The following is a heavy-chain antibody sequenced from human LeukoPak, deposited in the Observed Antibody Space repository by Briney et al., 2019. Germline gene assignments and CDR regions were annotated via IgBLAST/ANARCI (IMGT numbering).Heavy chain of an antibody. CDR3: ARVWTPYDTFDI. J-gene: IGHJ3*02. Sequence: SETLSLTCAVSGGSIGSSDWWSWVRQPPGKGLEWIGEIYHSGSTNYNLSLESRVTMSVDKSKNQFSLNLNSVTAADTAVYYCARVWTPYDTFDIWGQGTMVTVSS. CDR1: GGSIGSSDW. D-gene: IGHD2-21*01. V-gene: IGHV4-4*02. CDR2: IYHSGST.